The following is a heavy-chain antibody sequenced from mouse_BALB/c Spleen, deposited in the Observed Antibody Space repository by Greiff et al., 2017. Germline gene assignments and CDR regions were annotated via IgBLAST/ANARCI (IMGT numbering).Heavy chain of an antibody. CDR2: INPSSGYT. Sequence: QVQLQQSGAELARPGASVKMSCKASGYTFTSYTMHWVKQRPGQGLEWIGYINPSSGYTNYNQKFKDKATLTADKSSSTAYMQLSSLTSADSADYYCARGGYNNDEDFDYWGQGTTLTVSS. D-gene: IGHD2-12*01. J-gene: IGHJ2*01. CDR3: ARGGYNNDEDFDY. CDR1: GYTFTSYT. V-gene: IGHV1-4*01.